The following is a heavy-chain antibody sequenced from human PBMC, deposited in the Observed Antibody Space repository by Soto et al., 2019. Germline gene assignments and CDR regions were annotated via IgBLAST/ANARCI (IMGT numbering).Heavy chain of an antibody. CDR3: ARHPGRVVRANYNWFDP. J-gene: IGHJ5*02. Sequence: SETLSLTCTVSGGSISSGDYYWSWIRQPPGKVLEWIGYIYYSGITYYNPSLKSRVTISVDTSKNQFSLKLSSVTAADTAVYYCARHPGRVVRANYNWFDPWGQGTLVTVSS. CDR1: GGSISSGDYY. CDR2: IYYSGIT. V-gene: IGHV4-30-4*01. D-gene: IGHD2-8*01.